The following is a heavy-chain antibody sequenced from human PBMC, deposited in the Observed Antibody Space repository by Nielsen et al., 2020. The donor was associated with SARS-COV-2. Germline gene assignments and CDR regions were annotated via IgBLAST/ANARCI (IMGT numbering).Heavy chain of an antibody. CDR1: GFTFDDYA. D-gene: IGHD6-13*01. Sequence: SLKISCAASGFTFDDYAMHWVRQAPGKGLEWVSGISWNSGSIVYADSVKGRFTISRDNAKNSLYLQMNSLRAEDTALYYCAKDESYSYSSSWIDYWGQGTLVTVSS. J-gene: IGHJ4*02. CDR3: AKDESYSYSSSWIDY. CDR2: ISWNSGSI. V-gene: IGHV3-9*01.